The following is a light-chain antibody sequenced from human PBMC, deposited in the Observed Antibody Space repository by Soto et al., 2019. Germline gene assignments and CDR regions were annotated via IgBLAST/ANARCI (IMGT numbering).Light chain of an antibody. J-gene: IGLJ3*02. V-gene: IGLV2-8*01. CDR2: EVS. CDR1: SSDVGGYNH. Sequence: QSVLTQPPSASGSPGQSVTISCTGTSSDVGGYNHFPWYQQPPGKAPKLMIYEVSSRPPGVPDRFSGSKSGNTASLTVSGLQAEDEADYYCSSYAGSNNWVFGGGTKLTVL. CDR3: SSYAGSNNWV.